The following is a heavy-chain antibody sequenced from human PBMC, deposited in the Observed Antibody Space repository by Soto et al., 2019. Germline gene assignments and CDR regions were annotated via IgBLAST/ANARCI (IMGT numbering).Heavy chain of an antibody. CDR2: IYYSGST. D-gene: IGHD3-3*01. Sequence: SETLSLTCTVSGSSISSGGYYWSWIRQHPGKGLEWIGYIYYSGSTYYNPSLKSRVTISVDTSKNQFSLKLSSVTAADTAVYYCARSSPIRFLEWLNAFDIWGQGTMVTVSS. CDR1: GSSISSGGYY. V-gene: IGHV4-31*03. J-gene: IGHJ3*02. CDR3: ARSSPIRFLEWLNAFDI.